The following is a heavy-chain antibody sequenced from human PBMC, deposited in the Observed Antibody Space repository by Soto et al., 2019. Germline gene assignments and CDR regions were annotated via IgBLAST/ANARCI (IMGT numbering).Heavy chain of an antibody. CDR1: GYTFTSYG. D-gene: IGHD1-26*01. CDR2: ISAYNGNT. V-gene: IGHV1-18*01. CDR3: ARDLGGSYYAPIDF. Sequence: QVQLVQSGAEVKKPGASVKVSCKASGYTFTSYGISCVRQAPGQGLEWMGWISAYNGNTKFAQKLHGRVTTTTDTSTSTAYMELRSLISDDTAVYYCARDLGGSYYAPIDFWGQGTLVTVSS. J-gene: IGHJ4*02.